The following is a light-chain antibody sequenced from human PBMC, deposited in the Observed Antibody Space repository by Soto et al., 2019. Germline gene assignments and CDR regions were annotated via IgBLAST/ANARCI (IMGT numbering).Light chain of an antibody. CDR2: GNS. J-gene: IGLJ2*01. CDR1: SSNIGAGYD. CDR3: QSYDSSLSGSGVV. V-gene: IGLV1-40*01. Sequence: QSVLTQPPSVSGAPGQRVTISCTGSSSNIGAGYDVHWYQQLPGTAPKLLIYGNSNRPSGVPDRFSGSKSGTSASLASTGLQAEDEADYYCQSYDSSLSGSGVVFGGGTKVTVL.